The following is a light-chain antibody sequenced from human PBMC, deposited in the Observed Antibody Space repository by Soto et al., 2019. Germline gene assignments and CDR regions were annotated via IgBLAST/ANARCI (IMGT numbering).Light chain of an antibody. CDR1: QSVSSN. V-gene: IGKV3-15*01. CDR3: QQYNNWPPNT. CDR2: GAS. J-gene: IGKJ4*01. Sequence: EIVMTQSPATLSVSPGERATLSCRASQSVSSNLAWYQQKPGQAPRLLIYGASTRATGIPARFSGSGSGTEFTLPISSLHSEDFAVYYCQQYNNWPPNTFGGGTKVEIK.